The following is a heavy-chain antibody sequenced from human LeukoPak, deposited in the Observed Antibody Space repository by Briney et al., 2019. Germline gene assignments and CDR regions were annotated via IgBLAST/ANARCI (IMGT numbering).Heavy chain of an antibody. CDR2: LKSKTSGGTT. V-gene: IGHV3-15*01. D-gene: IGHD3-10*01. CDR1: GFNFRQAW. CDR3: ATDDYYKRTRVGFDFLDI. J-gene: IGHJ3*02. Sequence: PGGSLRLSCAASGFNFRQAWMSWVRQAPGKGLEWIGRLKSKTSGGTTDYAAPVEGRFTISRDDSDNTLYLQMNSLRTEDSSVYFYATDDYYKRTRVGFDFLDIWGQGTTVTVSS.